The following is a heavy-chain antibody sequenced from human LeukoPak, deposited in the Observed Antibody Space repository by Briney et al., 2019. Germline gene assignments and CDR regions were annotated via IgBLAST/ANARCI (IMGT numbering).Heavy chain of an antibody. V-gene: IGHV3-23*01. CDR1: GFTFNTHG. CDR2: ISGSGSST. J-gene: IGHJ4*02. CDR3: AKVPTYYYDSSGYYYFDY. D-gene: IGHD3-22*01. Sequence: LPGGSLRLSCAASGFTFNTHGMTWVRQAPGKGLEWVSAISGSGSSTYYADSVKGRFTISRDNSKNTLYLQMNSLRAEDTAVYYCAKVPTYYYDSSGYYYFDYWGQGTLVTVSS.